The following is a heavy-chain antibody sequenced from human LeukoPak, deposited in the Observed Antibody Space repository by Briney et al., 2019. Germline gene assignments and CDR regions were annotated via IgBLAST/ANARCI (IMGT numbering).Heavy chain of an antibody. CDR3: ARGMATRKRQYYYYYMDV. CDR1: GGSFSGYY. V-gene: IGHV4-34*01. J-gene: IGHJ6*03. CDR2: INHSGST. D-gene: IGHD5-12*01. Sequence: SETLSLTCAVYGGSFSGYYWSWIRQPPGKGLEWIGEINHSGSTNYNPSLKSRVTILVDTSKNQFSLKLSSVTVADTAVYYCARGMATRKRQYYYYYMDVWGKGTTVTVSS.